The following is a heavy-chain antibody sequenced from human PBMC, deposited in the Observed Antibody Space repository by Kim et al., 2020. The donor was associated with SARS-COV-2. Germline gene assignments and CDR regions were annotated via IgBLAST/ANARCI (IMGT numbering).Heavy chain of an antibody. J-gene: IGHJ4*02. Sequence: GGSLRLSCAASGFTFSSNWMSWVRQASGKGLEWVANIKQDGSEKYYVDSVKGRFTISRDNAKNSLFLQMNSLRAEDTAVYYCARGGAPRGGSMDYWGQGTLVTVSS. CDR1: GFTFSSNW. D-gene: IGHD3-10*01. CDR3: ARGGAPRGGSMDY. V-gene: IGHV3-7*01. CDR2: IKQDGSEK.